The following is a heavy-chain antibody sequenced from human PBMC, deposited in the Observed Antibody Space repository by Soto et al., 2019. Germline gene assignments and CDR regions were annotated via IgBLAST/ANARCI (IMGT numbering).Heavy chain of an antibody. J-gene: IGHJ5*02. V-gene: IGHV4-59*08. Sequence: QVQLQESGPGLVKPSETLSLTCTVSGGSISTFYWSWIRQPPGKGLEWIGYFYYSGSTTYNPSLKRGVPVSVDTSKNHYPLKLSSVAAADTAVYYCASQKGYDGSGLGPWGPGILVTVSS. CDR3: ASQKGYDGSGLGP. CDR1: GGSISTFY. D-gene: IGHD3-10*01. CDR2: FYYSGST.